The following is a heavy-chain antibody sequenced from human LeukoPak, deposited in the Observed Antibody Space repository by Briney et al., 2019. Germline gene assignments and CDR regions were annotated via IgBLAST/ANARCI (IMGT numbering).Heavy chain of an antibody. J-gene: IGHJ4*02. V-gene: IGHV3-74*01. CDR3: ARGPPYYYGSGSCMDY. Sequence: GGSLRLSCAASGFTFSSYWMDWVRQAPGKGLVWVSHINSDGSSTSYADSVKGRFTISRDNAKNTLYLQMNSLRAEDTAVYYCARGPPYYYGSGSCMDYWGQGTLVTVSS. CDR2: INSDGSST. D-gene: IGHD3-10*01. CDR1: GFTFSSYW.